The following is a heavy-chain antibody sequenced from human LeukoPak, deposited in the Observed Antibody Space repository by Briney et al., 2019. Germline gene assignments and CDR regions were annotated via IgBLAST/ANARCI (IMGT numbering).Heavy chain of an antibody. CDR1: GYTFTGYY. J-gene: IGHJ5*02. CDR2: INPNSGGT. D-gene: IGHD3/OR15-3a*01. V-gene: IGHV1-2*02. CDR3: ARNFDFWKSIEFDP. Sequence: ASVKVSCKASGYTFTGYYMHWVRQAPGQGLEWMGWINPNSGGTNYAQKFQGRVTMTRDASISTAYMELSRLRSDDTAVYYCARNFDFWKSIEFDPWGQGTLVTVSS.